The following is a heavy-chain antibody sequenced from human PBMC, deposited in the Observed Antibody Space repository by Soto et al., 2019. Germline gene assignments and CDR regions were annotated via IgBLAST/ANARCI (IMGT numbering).Heavy chain of an antibody. D-gene: IGHD6-19*01. Sequence: QLVESGGGVVQPGKSLRLSCAGSGFTFGSFAMHWVRQAPGKGLEWVAVISFHGRHQYYAYSVKGRFTISRDNSNNTVYLQLSRLRLEDTAVYYCAKDLGSSGWEYFDHWGQGTLVTVSS. V-gene: IGHV3-30*18. CDR1: GFTFGSFA. CDR3: AKDLGSSGWEYFDH. CDR2: ISFHGRHQ. J-gene: IGHJ4*02.